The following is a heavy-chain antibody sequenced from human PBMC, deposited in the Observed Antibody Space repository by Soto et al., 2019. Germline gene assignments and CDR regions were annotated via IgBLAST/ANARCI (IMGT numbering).Heavy chain of an antibody. J-gene: IGHJ6*02. V-gene: IGHV3-33*01. CDR2: IWYDGSKK. CDR3: ARTSSRYGMDV. CDR1: GFTFSSYG. Sequence: QVQLVESGGGVVQPGRSLRLSCAASGFTFSSYGMHWVRQAPGKGLEWVAVIWYDGSKKYYADSVKGRFTISRDNSKNALYLQMNSLRAEDTAVYYCARTSSRYGMDVWGQGTTVTVSS.